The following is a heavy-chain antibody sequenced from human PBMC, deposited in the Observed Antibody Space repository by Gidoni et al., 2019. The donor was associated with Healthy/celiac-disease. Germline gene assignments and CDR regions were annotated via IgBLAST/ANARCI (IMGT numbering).Heavy chain of an antibody. V-gene: IGHV4-4*02. D-gene: IGHD6-19*01. CDR2: IYHSGRT. J-gene: IGHJ4*02. CDR3: ARAGIAVAGTGDFDY. CDR1: GCPISSSNW. Sequence: QVQLQESGPGLVKPSGPLSLTCALSGCPISSSNWWSWVRQPPGKGLEWIGEIYHSGRTNYNPSLKSRVTISVDKSKNQFSLKLSSVTAADTAVYYCARAGIAVAGTGDFDYWGQGTLVTVSS.